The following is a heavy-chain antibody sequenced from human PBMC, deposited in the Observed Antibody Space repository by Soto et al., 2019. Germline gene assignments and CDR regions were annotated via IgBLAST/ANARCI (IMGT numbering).Heavy chain of an antibody. V-gene: IGHV1-69*02. D-gene: IGHD3-22*01. CDR2: IIPILGIA. CDR1: GGTFSSYT. Sequence: QVQLVQSGAEVKKPGSSVKVSCKASGGTFSSYTISWVRQAPGQGLEWMGRIIPILGIANYAQKLQGRVTGTADKATGPAYMERSSLRSEDTAVYYCAGSWYDSSGSAAFALDHWGQGTLVTVSS. CDR3: AGSWYDSSGSAAFALDH. J-gene: IGHJ4*02.